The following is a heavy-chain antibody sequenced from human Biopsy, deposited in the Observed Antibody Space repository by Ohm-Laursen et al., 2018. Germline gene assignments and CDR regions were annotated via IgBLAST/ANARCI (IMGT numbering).Heavy chain of an antibody. CDR3: ARGSNEYGGLYFPH. V-gene: IGHV4-59*11. J-gene: IGHJ1*01. D-gene: IGHD4-23*01. Sequence: SDTLSLTCTVSGDSFTGHYWTWIRQPPGKGLEWIGHISYTGYTSYKSSLKSRVTISLDTSRKHFSLRLTSLAAADTAVYYCARGSNEYGGLYFPHWGQGTLVTVSS. CDR1: GDSFTGHY. CDR2: ISYTGYT.